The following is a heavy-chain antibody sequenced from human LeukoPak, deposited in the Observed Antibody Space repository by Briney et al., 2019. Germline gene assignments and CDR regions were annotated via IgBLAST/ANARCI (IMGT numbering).Heavy chain of an antibody. D-gene: IGHD5-12*01. CDR1: GFTFSSYW. V-gene: IGHV3-74*01. CDR3: ANIEDQSIVATIVRDY. J-gene: IGHJ4*02. CDR2: INSDGSST. Sequence: GGSLRLSCAASGFTFSSYWMHWVRQAPGKGLVWVSRINSDGSSTSYADSVKGRFTISRDNAKNTLYLQMNSLRAEDTAVYYCANIEDQSIVATIVRDYWGQGTLVTVSS.